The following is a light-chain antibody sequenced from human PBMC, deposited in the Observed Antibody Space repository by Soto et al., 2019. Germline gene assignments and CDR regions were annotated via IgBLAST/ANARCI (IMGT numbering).Light chain of an antibody. CDR3: ISYTGSSTPYV. CDR1: SSDVGSYDH. V-gene: IGLV2-14*01. CDR2: EVS. Sequence: QSALTQPASVSGSPGQSITISCSGTSSDVGSYDHVAWYQQFPGKTPKLMIYEVSNRPSGVSSRFSGSKSGNTASLTISGLQAEDEADYYCISYTGSSTPYVFGSGTKVTVL. J-gene: IGLJ1*01.